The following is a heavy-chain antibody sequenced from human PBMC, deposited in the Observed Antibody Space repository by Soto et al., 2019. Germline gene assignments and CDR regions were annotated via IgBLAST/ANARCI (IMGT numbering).Heavy chain of an antibody. J-gene: IGHJ4*02. D-gene: IGHD2-21*02. CDR1: GDTFTNYY. CDR3: ASGGHVVVVTAAFDY. CDR2: VNPSGGHT. V-gene: IGHV1-46*01. Sequence: QVQLMQSGAEVKKPGASVKVSCKASGDTFTNYYIHWVRQAPGQGLEWMGTVNPSGGHTTYSQNFLGRLTMRRDTSTRTRYLELTSLPSYDPAVYYCASGGHVVVVTAAFDYWGQGTLVTVSS.